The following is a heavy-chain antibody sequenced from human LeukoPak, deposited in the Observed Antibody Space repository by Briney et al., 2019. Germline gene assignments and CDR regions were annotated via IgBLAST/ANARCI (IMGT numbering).Heavy chain of an antibody. CDR3: AKDPDYYDSSGYFPRDY. CDR2: ISGSGGST. D-gene: IGHD3-22*01. V-gene: IGHV3-23*01. CDR1: GFTFSSYA. J-gene: IGHJ4*02. Sequence: PGGSLRLSCAASGFTFSSYAMSWVRQAPGKGLEWVSAISGSGGSTYYAASVKGRFTISRDNSKNTLYLQMNSLRAEDTAVYYCAKDPDYYDSSGYFPRDYWGQGTLVTVSS.